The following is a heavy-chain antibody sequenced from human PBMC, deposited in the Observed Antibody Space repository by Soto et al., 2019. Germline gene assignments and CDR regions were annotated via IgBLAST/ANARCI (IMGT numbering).Heavy chain of an antibody. D-gene: IGHD1-26*01. Sequence: QVQLQESGPGLVKPSHTLSLTCTVSGGSISSGHYHWGWIWQPPGEGPGWIGYIYYSGSAYYNPSLESRVSISVDTSKNQFSLKLSSVTAADTAVYYCVREGGIVGATTVDYWGQGTLVTVSS. CDR2: IYYSGSA. V-gene: IGHV4-30-4*01. CDR3: VREGGIVGATTVDY. J-gene: IGHJ4*02. CDR1: GGSISSGHYH.